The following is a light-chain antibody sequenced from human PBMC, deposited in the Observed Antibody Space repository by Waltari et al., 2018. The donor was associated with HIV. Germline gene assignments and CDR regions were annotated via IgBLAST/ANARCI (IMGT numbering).Light chain of an antibody. J-gene: IGLJ2*01. CDR1: SSDVGGYHY. CDR2: EVS. V-gene: IGLV2-14*01. CDR3: SSYTSSTILA. Sequence: QSALTPPASVSGSPGQSITISCTGTSSDVGGYHYVSWYQQHPGKAPKLMIYEVSNRPSGVSDRFSGSKSGNTASLTISGLQAADEGDYYCSSYTSSTILAFGEGTKLTVL.